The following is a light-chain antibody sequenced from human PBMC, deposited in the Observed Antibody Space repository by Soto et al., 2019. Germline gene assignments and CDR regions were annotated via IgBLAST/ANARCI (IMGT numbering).Light chain of an antibody. V-gene: IGKV3-20*01. J-gene: IGKJ1*01. CDR2: EAS. CDR1: QSAPSSN. Sequence: ETVLTLSPVPLSLSPGERVTLSCRTSQSAPSSNLAWYQQKPGQAPRLLIYEASNRATGIPDRFSGSGSGTDFTLTISRLEPEEFAVYYCQQYGSSPWTFGQGTKVDIK. CDR3: QQYGSSPWT.